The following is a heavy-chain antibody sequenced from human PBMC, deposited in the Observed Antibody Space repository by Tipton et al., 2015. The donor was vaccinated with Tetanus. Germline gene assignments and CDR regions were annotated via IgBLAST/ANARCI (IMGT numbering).Heavy chain of an antibody. D-gene: IGHD1/OR15-1a*01. CDR1: GVSISSYY. CDR3: AKQADNWFDP. CDR2: IYYNGNT. J-gene: IGHJ5*02. V-gene: IGHV4-59*04. Sequence: TLSLTCAVSGVSISSYYWAWIRQPPGKGLEWIGNIYYNGNTYYLSSLKSRVTISADTSKNQFSLRLRSVTAADTAVYYCAKQADNWFDPWGQGTLVSVSS.